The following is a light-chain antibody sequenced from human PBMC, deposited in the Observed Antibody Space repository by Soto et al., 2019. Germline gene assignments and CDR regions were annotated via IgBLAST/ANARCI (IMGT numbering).Light chain of an antibody. Sequence: EIVLTQSPATLSLSPGERVTLSCRASQSVSSYLAWYQQKPGQAPRLLIYDASNRATGIPARFSGSGSGTDFTLTISSLEPEDFAVYYCQQRSNWSGFTFGPGTKVDIK. CDR2: DAS. CDR3: QQRSNWSGFT. CDR1: QSVSSY. J-gene: IGKJ3*01. V-gene: IGKV3-11*01.